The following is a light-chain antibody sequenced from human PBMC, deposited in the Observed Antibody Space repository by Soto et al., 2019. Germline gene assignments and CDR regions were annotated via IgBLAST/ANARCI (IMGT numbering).Light chain of an antibody. CDR2: WAS. V-gene: IGKV4-1*01. CDR3: QQYYSTAPT. Sequence: DIVMTQSPDSLAVSLGDRATINCKSSQSVLYSSNNKNYLAWYQQKPGQPPKLLIYWASTRESGVPDRFSGSGSGTDFTLTISSLQAEDVAVYYCQQYYSTAPTFGGGTKVEIK. CDR1: QSVLYSSNNKNY. J-gene: IGKJ4*01.